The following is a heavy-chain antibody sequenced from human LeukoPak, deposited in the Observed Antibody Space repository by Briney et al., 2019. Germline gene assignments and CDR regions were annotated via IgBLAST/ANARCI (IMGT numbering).Heavy chain of an antibody. CDR1: GGSISSYY. CDR2: IYYSGST. V-gene: IGHV4-59*12. J-gene: IGHJ4*02. Sequence: SETLSLTCTVSGGSISSYYWSWIRQPPGKGLEWIGYIYYSGSTYYNPSLKSRVTISVDTSKNQFSLKLSSVTAADTAVYYCARGVTIFEFDYWGQGTLVTVSS. CDR3: ARGVTIFEFDY. D-gene: IGHD3-3*01.